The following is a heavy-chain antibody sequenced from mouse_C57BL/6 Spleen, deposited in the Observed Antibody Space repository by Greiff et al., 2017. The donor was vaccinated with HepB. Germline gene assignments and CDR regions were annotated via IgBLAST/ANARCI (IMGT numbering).Heavy chain of an antibody. Sequence: EVQLQQSGPELVKPGASVKMSCKASGYTFTDYNMHWVKQSHGKSLEWIGYINPNNGGTSYNQKVKGKATLTGNKSSSTAYMELRSLTSEDSAVYYCAEGGYAWFAYWGQGTLVTVSA. CDR1: GYTFTDYN. J-gene: IGHJ3*01. V-gene: IGHV1-22*01. CDR3: AEGGYAWFAY. D-gene: IGHD2-2*01. CDR2: INPNNGGT.